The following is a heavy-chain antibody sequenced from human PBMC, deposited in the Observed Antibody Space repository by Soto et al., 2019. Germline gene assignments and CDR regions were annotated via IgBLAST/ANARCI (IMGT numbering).Heavy chain of an antibody. V-gene: IGHV1-18*01. Sequence: QVQLVQSGAEVKKPGASVKVSCKASGYTFTSYGISWVRQAPGQGLEWMGWISAYNGTTNYAQKLQGRVTMTTDTSASTAYMELRSLRSAVTAVDYCAREYYSGSGPGYWGQGTLVTVSS. CDR2: ISAYNGTT. J-gene: IGHJ4*02. CDR3: AREYYSGSGPGY. CDR1: GYTFTSYG. D-gene: IGHD3-10*01.